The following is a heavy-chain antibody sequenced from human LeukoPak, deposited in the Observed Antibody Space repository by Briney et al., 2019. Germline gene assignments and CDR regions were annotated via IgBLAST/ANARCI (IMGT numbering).Heavy chain of an antibody. V-gene: IGHV4-4*07. CDR1: GGSISSYY. J-gene: IGHJ4*02. Sequence: SETLSLTCTVSGGSISSYYWSWIRQPAGKGLEWIGRIYTSGSTNYNPSLRSRVTISVDTSKNQFSLKLSSVTAADTAVYYCARSREPGAWPYYFDYWGQGTLVTVSS. D-gene: IGHD1-14*01. CDR3: ARSREPGAWPYYFDY. CDR2: IYTSGST.